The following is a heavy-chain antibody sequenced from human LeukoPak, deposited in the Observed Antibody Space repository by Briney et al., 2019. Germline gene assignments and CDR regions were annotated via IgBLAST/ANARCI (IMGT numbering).Heavy chain of an antibody. CDR1: GYTFTGYY. CDR3: ARWNLYYYDSSGYPPGGHFDY. Sequence: ASVKVSCKASGYTFTGYYMHWVRQAPGQGLEWMGWINPNSGGTNYAQKFQGRVTMTRDTSISTAYMELSRLRSDDTAVYYCARWNLYYYDSSGYPPGGHFDYWGQGTLVTVSS. V-gene: IGHV1-2*02. J-gene: IGHJ4*02. CDR2: INPNSGGT. D-gene: IGHD3-22*01.